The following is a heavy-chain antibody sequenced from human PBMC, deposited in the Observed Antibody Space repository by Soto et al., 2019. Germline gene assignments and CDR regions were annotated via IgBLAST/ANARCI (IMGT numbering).Heavy chain of an antibody. J-gene: IGHJ2*01. CDR3: AKRPLNWGRWYFDL. Sequence: EVQLLESGGGLVQPGGSLRLSCAASGISFSNYAMTWVRQAPGKGLEWVSVISDSGSFTFYADSVKGRFTISRDNSGGTLYLQMNSLRAEDTAIYYCAKRPLNWGRWYFDLWGRGTLFTVSS. D-gene: IGHD7-27*01. CDR1: GISFSNYA. V-gene: IGHV3-23*01. CDR2: ISDSGSFT.